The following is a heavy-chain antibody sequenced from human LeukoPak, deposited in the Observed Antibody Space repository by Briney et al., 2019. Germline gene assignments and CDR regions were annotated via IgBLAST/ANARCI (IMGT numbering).Heavy chain of an antibody. CDR1: GGSVSSGSYY. J-gene: IGHJ3*02. CDR3: ARGAPRDAFDI. CDR2: IYYSGST. Sequence: SETLSLTCTVSGGSVSSGSYYWSWIRQPPGKGLEWIGYIYYSGSTNYNPSLKGRVTISVDTSKNQFSLKLSSVTAADTAVYYCARGAPRDAFDIWGQGTMVTVSS. V-gene: IGHV4-61*01.